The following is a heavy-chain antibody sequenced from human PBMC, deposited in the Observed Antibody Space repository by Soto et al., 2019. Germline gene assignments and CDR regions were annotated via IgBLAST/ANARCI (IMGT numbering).Heavy chain of an antibody. D-gene: IGHD3-9*01. V-gene: IGHV4-4*02. J-gene: IGHJ4*02. CDR1: GASINRNSW. CDR2: IYHSVST. CDR3: ARSITFDWLFFDW. Sequence: SETLSLTCTVSGASINRNSWWSWVRQAPGKGLEWIGEIYHSVSTNYNPSLKSRVTISVDKSKNQFSLKLSSVTAADTAVYYCARSITFDWLFFDWWGQGTLVPVSS.